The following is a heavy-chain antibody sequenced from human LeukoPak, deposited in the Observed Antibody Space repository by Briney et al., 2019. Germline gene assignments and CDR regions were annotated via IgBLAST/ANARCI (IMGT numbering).Heavy chain of an antibody. V-gene: IGHV3-30*18. D-gene: IGHD4-17*01. CDR2: ISYDGSNK. J-gene: IGHJ2*01. CDR1: GFTFSSYG. Sequence: GRSLRLSCAASGFTFSSYGMHWVRQAPGKGLEWVAVISYDGSNKYYADSVKGRFTISRDNSKNTLYLQMNSLRAEDTAVYYCAKDASPTVTTAYWYFDLWGRGSLVTVSS. CDR3: AKDASPTVTTAYWYFDL.